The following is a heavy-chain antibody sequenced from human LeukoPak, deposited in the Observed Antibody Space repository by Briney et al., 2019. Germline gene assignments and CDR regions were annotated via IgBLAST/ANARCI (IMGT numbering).Heavy chain of an antibody. CDR1: GFTFSSYG. V-gene: IGHV3-30*02. D-gene: IGHD5-18*01. Sequence: GGSLRLSCAASGFTFSSYGMHWVRQAPGKGLEWVAFIRYDGSNKYYADSVKGRFTISRDNSKNTLYLQMNSLRAEDTAVYYCARAKRGYSYGLFDYWGQGTLVTVSS. J-gene: IGHJ4*02. CDR3: ARAKRGYSYGLFDY. CDR2: IRYDGSNK.